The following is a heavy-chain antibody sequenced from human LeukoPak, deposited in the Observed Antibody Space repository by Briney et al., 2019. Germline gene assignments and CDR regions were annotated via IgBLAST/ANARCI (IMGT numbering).Heavy chain of an antibody. J-gene: IGHJ5*02. D-gene: IGHD3-22*01. CDR2: IYYSGST. CDR1: GGSISSYY. V-gene: IGHV4-30-4*01. Sequence: SETLSLTCTVSGGSISSYYWSWIRQPPGKGLEWIGYIYYSGSTYYNPSLKSRVTISVDTSKNQFSLKLNSVTAADTAVYYCARDTDSSGYGNWLDPWGQGTLVTVSS. CDR3: ARDTDSSGYGNWLDP.